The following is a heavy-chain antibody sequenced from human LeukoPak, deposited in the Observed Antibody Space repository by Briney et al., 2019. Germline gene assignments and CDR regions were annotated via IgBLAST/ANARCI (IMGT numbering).Heavy chain of an antibody. CDR1: GGSISSSNW. Sequence: PSGTLSLTCAVSGGSISSSNWWSWVRQPPGKGLEWIGEIYHSGSTNYNPSLKSRVTISVDKSKNQFSLKLSSVTAAGTAVYYCATRYGSGSYYRNFWFDPWGQGTLVTVSS. CDR2: IYHSGST. D-gene: IGHD3-10*01. J-gene: IGHJ5*02. V-gene: IGHV4-4*02. CDR3: ATRYGSGSYYRNFWFDP.